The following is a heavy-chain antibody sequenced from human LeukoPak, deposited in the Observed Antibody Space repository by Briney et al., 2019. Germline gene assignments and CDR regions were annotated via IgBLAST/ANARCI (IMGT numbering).Heavy chain of an antibody. CDR3: AREGSRKSIVGATQRPYYFDY. V-gene: IGHV3-7*01. CDR1: GFTFSSYE. CDR2: IKQDGSEK. Sequence: GGSLRLSCAASGFTFSSYEMNWVRQAPGKGLEWVANIKQDGSEKYYVDSVKGRFTISRDNAKNSLYLQMNSLRAEDTAVYYCAREGSRKSIVGATQRPYYFDYWGQGTLVTVSS. J-gene: IGHJ4*02. D-gene: IGHD1-26*01.